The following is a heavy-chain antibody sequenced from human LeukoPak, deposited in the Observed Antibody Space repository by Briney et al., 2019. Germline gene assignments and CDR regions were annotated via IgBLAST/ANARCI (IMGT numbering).Heavy chain of an antibody. D-gene: IGHD3-10*01. CDR3: ARRIVTYYYGSGLDY. CDR1: GFTSSSYW. V-gene: IGHV3-7*01. Sequence: GGFLRLSCAASGFTSSSYWMSWLRQAPGKGLEWVANIKQDEGEEYYVDSEKGRFTISRDNAKNSLYLQMNSLRAEDTAVYFCARRIVTYYYGSGLDYWGQGTLVTVSS. J-gene: IGHJ4*02. CDR2: IKQDEGEE.